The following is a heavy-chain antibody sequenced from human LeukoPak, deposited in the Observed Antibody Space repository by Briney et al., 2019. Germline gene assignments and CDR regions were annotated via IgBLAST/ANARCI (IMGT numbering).Heavy chain of an antibody. J-gene: IGHJ4*02. V-gene: IGHV3-66*02. CDR2: IYSGGIT. CDR3: ARRHSSGSN. D-gene: IGHD6-19*01. Sequence: GGSLRLSCAASTFTFSRYAMAWVRQAPGKGLEWVSVIYSGGITYYADSVKGRFTISRDSSKNTLYLQMNSLRVEDTAVYYCARRHSSGSNWGQGTLVTVSS. CDR1: TFTFSRYA.